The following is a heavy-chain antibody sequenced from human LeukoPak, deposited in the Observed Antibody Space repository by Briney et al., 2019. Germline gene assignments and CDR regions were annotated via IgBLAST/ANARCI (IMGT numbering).Heavy chain of an antibody. V-gene: IGHV1-3*03. J-gene: IGHJ5*02. Sequence: GASVKVSCKASGYTFTSHALHWVRQAPGQRLEWMGWINAGNGNTKYSQEFQGRVTLTRDTSASTAYMELSSLRSEDMAVYYCARSRNPGLWFDPWGQGTLVTVSS. D-gene: IGHD1-14*01. CDR3: ARSRNPGLWFDP. CDR1: GYTFTSHA. CDR2: INAGNGNT.